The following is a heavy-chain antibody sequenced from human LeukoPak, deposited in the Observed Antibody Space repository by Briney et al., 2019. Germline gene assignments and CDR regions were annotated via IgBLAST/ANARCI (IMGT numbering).Heavy chain of an antibody. Sequence: SETLSLTCTVSGGSIPTKNFYWGWIRQPPGKGLGWIGSVFYSGRTYYNPSLKSRVTIFVDPSKNQFSLNLRSVTAADTAVYYCARHERCSSINCIYNWFDPWGQGTLVIVSS. CDR3: ARHERCSSINCIYNWFDP. V-gene: IGHV4-39*01. CDR1: GGSIPTKNFY. J-gene: IGHJ5*02. D-gene: IGHD2-2*01. CDR2: VFYSGRT.